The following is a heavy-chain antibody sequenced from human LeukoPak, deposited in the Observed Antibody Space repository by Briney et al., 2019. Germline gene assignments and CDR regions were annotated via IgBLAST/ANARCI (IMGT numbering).Heavy chain of an antibody. J-gene: IGHJ5*02. Sequence: ASVKVACKASGYTFTSYGISWVRQAPGQGLEWMGWISAYNGNTNYAQKLQGIVTMTTDTSTSTAYMELRSLRSDDTAVYYCARDDGGSTDDWFDPWGQGTLVTVSS. D-gene: IGHD4-23*01. CDR1: GYTFTSYG. CDR3: ARDDGGSTDDWFDP. V-gene: IGHV1-18*01. CDR2: ISAYNGNT.